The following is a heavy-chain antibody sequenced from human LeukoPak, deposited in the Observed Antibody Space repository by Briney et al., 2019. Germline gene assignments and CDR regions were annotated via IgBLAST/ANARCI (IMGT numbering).Heavy chain of an antibody. CDR2: IYYSGST. CDR3: ARAGYDFWSGYPRYYFDY. J-gene: IGHJ4*02. Sequence: SQTLSLTCTVSGGSISSGDYYWSWIRQPPGKGLEWIGYIYYSGSTYYNPSLKSRVTISVDTSKNQFCLKLSSVTAADTAVYYRARAGYDFWSGYPRYYFDYWGQGTLVTVSS. CDR1: GGSISSGDYY. D-gene: IGHD3-3*01. V-gene: IGHV4-30-4*08.